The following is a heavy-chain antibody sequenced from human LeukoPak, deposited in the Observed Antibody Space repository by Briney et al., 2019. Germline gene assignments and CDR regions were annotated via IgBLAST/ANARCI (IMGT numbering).Heavy chain of an antibody. CDR2: ISSSSSYI. CDR1: GFTFSSYS. J-gene: IGHJ3*02. V-gene: IGHV3-21*01. CDR3: AGSRLSRGSDAFDI. Sequence: GGSLRLSCAASGFTFSSYSMNWVRQAPGKGLEWVSSISSSSSYIYYADSVKGRFTISRDNAKNSLYLQMNSLRAEDTAVYYCAGSRLSRGSDAFDIWGQGTMVTVSS. D-gene: IGHD3-16*01.